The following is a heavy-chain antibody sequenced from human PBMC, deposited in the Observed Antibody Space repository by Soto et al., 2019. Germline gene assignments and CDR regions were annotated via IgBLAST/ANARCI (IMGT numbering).Heavy chain of an antibody. CDR2: GSYSGTT. D-gene: IGHD4-17*01. Sequence: QVQLQESGPGLVKPSETLSLTCTVSGVSVNSGSFYWAWIRQPPGKGLEWIGFGSYSGTTNYKPSIKSRVTLSVDTSRRQISLKVTSLTAADTAVYYCARGATVTQYYYWGQGTLVTVSS. CDR3: ARGATVTQYYY. CDR1: GVSVNSGSFY. J-gene: IGHJ4*02. V-gene: IGHV4-61*01.